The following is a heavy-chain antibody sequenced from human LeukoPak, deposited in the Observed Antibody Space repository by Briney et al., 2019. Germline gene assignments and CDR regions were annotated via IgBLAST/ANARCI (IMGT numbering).Heavy chain of an antibody. Sequence: SDTLSLTCTVSGGSINSYYWSWIRQPPGKGLEWIGNIYYSGSTNYNPSLKSRVTISLDTSKTQFSLKLSSVTAADTAVYFCSRTPGSMVRGVMRRFYFDSWGQGALVTVSS. CDR1: GGSINSYY. J-gene: IGHJ4*02. CDR3: SRTPGSMVRGVMRRFYFDS. V-gene: IGHV4-59*07. CDR2: IYYSGST. D-gene: IGHD3-10*01.